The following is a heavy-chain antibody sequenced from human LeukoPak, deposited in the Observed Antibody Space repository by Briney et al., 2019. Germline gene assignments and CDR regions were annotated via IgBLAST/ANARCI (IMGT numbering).Heavy chain of an antibody. J-gene: IGHJ4*02. CDR1: GYTFTGYY. V-gene: IGHV1-2*02. CDR3: ARDNEDGGLFDY. CDR2: INPKSGGA. Sequence: ASVKVSCKASGYTFTGYYIHWVRQAPGQGLEWMGWINPKSGGANYAQKFQGRVTMTRDTSISTAYMELSRLRSVDTAVYYCARDNEDGGLFDYWGQGTLVTVSS. D-gene: IGHD4-23*01.